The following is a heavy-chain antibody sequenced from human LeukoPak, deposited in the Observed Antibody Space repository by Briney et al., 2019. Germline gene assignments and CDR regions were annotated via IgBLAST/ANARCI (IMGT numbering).Heavy chain of an antibody. D-gene: IGHD4-17*01. CDR3: ARESKGRSKIDY. J-gene: IGHJ4*02. Sequence: GRSLRLSCAASGFTFSRYAMHWVRQAPGKGLEWVAIISYDASNKYYADSVKGRFSISRDNSKNTLYLQMNSLRAEDTAVYYCARESKGRSKIDYWGQGTLVTVSS. CDR1: GFTFSRYA. CDR2: ISYDASNK. V-gene: IGHV3-30*04.